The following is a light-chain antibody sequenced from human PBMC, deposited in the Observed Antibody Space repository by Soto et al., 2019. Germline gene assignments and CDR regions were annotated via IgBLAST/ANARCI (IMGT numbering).Light chain of an antibody. CDR1: QSVSSN. V-gene: IGKV3-15*01. J-gene: IGKJ1*01. CDR2: GAS. CDR3: QQYNNWPGT. Sequence: EIVMTQSPATLSVSPGERATLSCRASQSVSSNLAWYQQKPGQAPRLLIYGASTRATGIPARFSGSGSGTEFTLTISSLQSDAFAVYYCQQYNNWPGTFGQGTKVEIK.